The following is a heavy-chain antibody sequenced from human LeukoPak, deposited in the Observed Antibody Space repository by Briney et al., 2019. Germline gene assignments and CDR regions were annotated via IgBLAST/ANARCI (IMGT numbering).Heavy chain of an antibody. V-gene: IGHV1-2*02. Sequence: GASVKVSCKASGYTFTGYYMHWVRQAPGQGLEWMGWFNPKSGGTNYAQKFQGRVTMTGDTPLSIVQMELRSLTADDTAMYYCATPVPGYGALDVWGQGTMVTVSS. CDR3: ATPVPGYGALDV. J-gene: IGHJ3*01. D-gene: IGHD3-9*01. CDR1: GYTFTGYY. CDR2: FNPKSGGT.